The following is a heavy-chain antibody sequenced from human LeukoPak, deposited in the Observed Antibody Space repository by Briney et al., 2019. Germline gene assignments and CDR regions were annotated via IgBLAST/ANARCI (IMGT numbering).Heavy chain of an antibody. D-gene: IGHD4-23*01. V-gene: IGHV1-69*02. CDR3: ARADYGGNAEAAFDI. CDR1: GGTFSSYT. J-gene: IGHJ3*02. CDR2: IIPILGIA. Sequence: SVKVSCKASGGTFSSYTISWVRQAPGQGLEWMGRIIPILGIATYAQKFQGRVTITADKSTSTAYMELSSLRSEDTAVYYCARADYGGNAEAAFDIWGQGTMVTVSS.